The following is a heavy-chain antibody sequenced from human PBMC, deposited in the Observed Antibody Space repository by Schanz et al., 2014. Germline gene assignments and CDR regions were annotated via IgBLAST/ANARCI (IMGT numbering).Heavy chain of an antibody. J-gene: IGHJ4*02. D-gene: IGHD3-9*01. CDR2: SRNKGHSYTS. Sequence: EVQLVESGGGLVRPGGSLRLSCAASGLLFSYYYMSGVRQAPGKGLEWVGHSRNKGHSYTSEYAASVKGRFTISRDESESSLYLQMDSLKTEDTAVYYCARRNFYDKSAAFDYWGQGSLVTVSP. CDR1: GLLFSYYY. V-gene: IGHV3-72*01. CDR3: ARRNFYDKSAAFDY.